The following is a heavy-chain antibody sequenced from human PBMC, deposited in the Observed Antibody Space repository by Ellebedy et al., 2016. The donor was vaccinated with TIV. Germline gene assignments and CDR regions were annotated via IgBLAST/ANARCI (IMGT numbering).Heavy chain of an antibody. CDR1: GGSISSYY. CDR2: IYYSGST. J-gene: IGHJ6*02. D-gene: IGHD6-6*01. V-gene: IGHV4-59*01. CDR3: ARTAARRYYYSMDV. Sequence: MPSETLSLTCTVSGGSISSYYWSWIRQPPGKGLEWIGYIYYSGSTNYNPSLKSRVTISVDTSKNQFSLKLSSVTAADTAVYYCARTAARRYYYSMDVWGQGTTVTVSS.